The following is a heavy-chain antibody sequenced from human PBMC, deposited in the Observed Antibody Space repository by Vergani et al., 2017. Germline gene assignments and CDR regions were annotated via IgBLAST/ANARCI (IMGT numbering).Heavy chain of an antibody. CDR2: ISSSRSTI. CDR1: GFTFSSYG. J-gene: IGHJ4*02. Sequence: EVQLVESGGGLVQPGGSLRLSCAASGFTFSSYGMNWVRQAPGKGLEWVSYISSSRSTIYYVDSVKGRFTISRDNAKNSLYLQMNSLRAEDTAVYYCARAAYFYDSSVYYALIDYWGQGTLVTVSS. CDR3: ARAAYFYDSSVYYALIDY. D-gene: IGHD3-22*01. V-gene: IGHV3-48*01.